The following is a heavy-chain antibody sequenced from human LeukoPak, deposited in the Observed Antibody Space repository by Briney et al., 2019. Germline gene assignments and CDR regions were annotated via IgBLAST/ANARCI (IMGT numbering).Heavy chain of an antibody. CDR2: IYNIGST. CDR1: GGSISSYH. J-gene: IGHJ6*03. CDR3: ARDTERPPYYYYYMDV. D-gene: IGHD4-17*01. V-gene: IGHV4-4*07. Sequence: SETLSLTCNVSGGSISSYHWSWLRQPARKGLEWVGRIYNIGSTNYNPSLKSRVFISVDKSKNLLSLKLISVTAADTAVYFCARDTERPPYYYYYMDVWGRGTTVTVSS.